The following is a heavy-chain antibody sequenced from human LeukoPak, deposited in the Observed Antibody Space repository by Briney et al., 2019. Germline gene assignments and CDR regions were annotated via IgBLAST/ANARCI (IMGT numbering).Heavy chain of an antibody. J-gene: IGHJ6*02. CDR3: ARDLAAAGFRYYYYGMDV. V-gene: IGHV1-2*04. CDR2: INPNSGGT. Sequence: ASVKVSCKTSGYTFTSYDINWVRQATGQGLEWMGWINPNSGGTNYAQKFQGWVTMTRDTSISTAYMELSRLRSDDTAVYYCARDLAAAGFRYYYYGMDVWGQGTTVTVSS. D-gene: IGHD6-13*01. CDR1: GYTFTSYD.